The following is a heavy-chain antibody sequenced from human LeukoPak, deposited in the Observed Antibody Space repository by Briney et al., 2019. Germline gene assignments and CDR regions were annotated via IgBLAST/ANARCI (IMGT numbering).Heavy chain of an antibody. CDR2: ISYDGSNK. J-gene: IGHJ4*02. CDR3: ARFDY. CDR1: GFTFSSYA. Sequence: PGGSLRLSCAASGFTFSSYAMHWVRQAPGKGLEWVAVISYDGSNKYYADSAKGRFTISRDNSKNTLYLQMNSLRAEDTAVYYCARFDYWGQGTLVTVSS. V-gene: IGHV3-30-3*01.